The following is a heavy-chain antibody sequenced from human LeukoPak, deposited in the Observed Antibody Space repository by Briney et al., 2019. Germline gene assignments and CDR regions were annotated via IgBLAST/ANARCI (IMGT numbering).Heavy chain of an antibody. Sequence: GGSLRLSCAASGFAFGDYWMDWVRQAPGKGLEWVANINQDGSEKNYVDSVKGRFTISRDNAKNSLYLQMNSLRAEDTAVYYCASYATVTTDFDYWGQGTLVTVSS. V-gene: IGHV3-7*01. J-gene: IGHJ4*02. CDR3: ASYATVTTDFDY. CDR2: INQDGSEK. D-gene: IGHD4-11*01. CDR1: GFAFGDYW.